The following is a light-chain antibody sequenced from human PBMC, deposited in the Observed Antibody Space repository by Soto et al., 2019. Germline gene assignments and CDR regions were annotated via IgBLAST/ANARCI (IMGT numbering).Light chain of an antibody. Sequence: QSVLTQPPSASGTPGQRVNISCSGSSSNIGSNYVYWYRQFPGTAPKLLIQRNNQRPSGVPARFSGSKSGTSASLAISGLRFEDEADYYCGGWDDSLSGPVFGGGTQLTVL. CDR1: SSNIGSNY. CDR2: RNN. J-gene: IGLJ2*01. V-gene: IGLV1-47*01. CDR3: GGWDDSLSGPV.